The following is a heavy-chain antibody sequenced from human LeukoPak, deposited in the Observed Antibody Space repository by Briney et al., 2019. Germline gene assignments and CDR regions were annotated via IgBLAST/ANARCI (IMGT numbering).Heavy chain of an antibody. J-gene: IGHJ5*02. D-gene: IGHD5-18*01. CDR2: ISSSSSYI. CDR1: GFTFSSYS. Sequence: GGSLRLSCAASGFTFSSYSMNWVRQAPGKGLEWVSSISSSSSYIYYADSVKGRFTISRDNAKNSLYLRMNSLRAEDTAVYYCAREPKTGYSYGPPWFDPWGQGTLVTVSS. CDR3: AREPKTGYSYGPPWFDP. V-gene: IGHV3-21*01.